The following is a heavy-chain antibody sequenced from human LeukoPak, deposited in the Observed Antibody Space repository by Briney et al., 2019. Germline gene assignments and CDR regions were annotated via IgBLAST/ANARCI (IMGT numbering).Heavy chain of an antibody. CDR3: AKDHTLRAGDRDAFDI. CDR1: GFTFSSYW. D-gene: IGHD2-21*01. V-gene: IGHV3-74*01. J-gene: IGHJ3*02. Sequence: PGGSLRLSCAASGFTFSSYWMHWVRQAPGKGLVWVSRINSDGSSTSYADSVKGRFTISRDNAKNTLYLQMNSLRAEDTAVYYCAKDHTLRAGDRDAFDIWGQGTMVTVSP. CDR2: INSDGSST.